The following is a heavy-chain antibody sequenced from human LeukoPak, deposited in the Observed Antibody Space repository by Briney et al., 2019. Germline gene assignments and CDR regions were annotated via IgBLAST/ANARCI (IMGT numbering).Heavy chain of an antibody. V-gene: IGHV4-39*01. CDR1: GDSISTSDYY. CDR3: ARQSGGYRSLDY. J-gene: IGHJ4*02. D-gene: IGHD2-8*02. Sequence: SETLSLTCTVSGDSISTSDYYWGWIRQPPGRGLEWIGTISFSGNTYYNPSLKSRVTISVDTSKNQFSLKLSSVTAADTAVYYCARQSGGYRSLDYWGQGTLVTVSS. CDR2: ISFSGNT.